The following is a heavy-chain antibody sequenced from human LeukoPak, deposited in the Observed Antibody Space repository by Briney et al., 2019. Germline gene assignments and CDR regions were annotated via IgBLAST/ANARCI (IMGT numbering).Heavy chain of an antibody. Sequence: SGPTLVKPTQTLTLTCTFSGFSLSTSGVGVGWIRQPPGKALEWLALIYWNDDKPYSPSLKRRLTITKDTSKNQVVLTMTNMEPADTATYYCARRRLEGNSVTTGFDSWGQRTLVTVSS. D-gene: IGHD4-17*01. J-gene: IGHJ4*02. V-gene: IGHV2-5*01. CDR1: GFSLSTSGVG. CDR2: IYWNDDK. CDR3: ARRRLEGNSVTTGFDS.